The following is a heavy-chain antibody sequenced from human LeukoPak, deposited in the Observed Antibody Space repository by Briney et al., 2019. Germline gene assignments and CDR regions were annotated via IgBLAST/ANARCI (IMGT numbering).Heavy chain of an antibody. J-gene: IGHJ4*02. V-gene: IGHV3-23*01. D-gene: IGHD3-16*01. CDR2: ISGRGGST. CDR3: VTSVDYYYLDY. CDR1: GFTFSSYS. Sequence: PGGSLRLSCAASGFTFSSYSMNWVRQAPGKGLEWVSTISGRGGSTNYADSVKGRFTISRDNSKNTVYLQMNSLRADDTAVYYCVTSVDYYYLDYWGQGALVTVSP.